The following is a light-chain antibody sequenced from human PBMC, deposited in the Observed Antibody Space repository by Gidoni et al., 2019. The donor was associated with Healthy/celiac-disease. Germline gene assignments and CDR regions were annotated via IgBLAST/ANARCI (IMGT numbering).Light chain of an antibody. Sequence: IVLSPSPGPLSLSPGERATLSCRASQSVSSSYLSWYQQKPGHAPRLLIDGTSSRATGNPDRCSGSGSGTDFTLTISRLEPEDAAVYYCQQDGSSPLTFGGGTKVEIK. CDR3: QQDGSSPLT. V-gene: IGKV3-20*01. CDR1: QSVSSSY. CDR2: GTS. J-gene: IGKJ4*01.